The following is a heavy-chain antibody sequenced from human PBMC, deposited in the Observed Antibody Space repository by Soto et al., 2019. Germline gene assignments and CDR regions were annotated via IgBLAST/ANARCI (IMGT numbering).Heavy chain of an antibody. CDR3: SKYYDFWSGSFDY. Sequence: ASVKVSCKVSGYTLTELSMHWVRQAPGKGLEWMGGFDPEDGETIYAQKFQGRVTMTEDTSTDTAYMELSSLRSEETAVYYCSKYYDFWSGSFDYWGQVYLVTVSS. J-gene: IGHJ4*02. V-gene: IGHV1-24*01. CDR2: FDPEDGET. D-gene: IGHD3-3*01. CDR1: GYTLTELS.